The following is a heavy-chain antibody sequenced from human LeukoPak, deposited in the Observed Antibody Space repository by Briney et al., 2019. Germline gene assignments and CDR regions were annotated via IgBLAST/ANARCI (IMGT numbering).Heavy chain of an antibody. CDR1: GGSISSDTYY. J-gene: IGHJ4*02. CDR2: IYTRGNS. D-gene: IGHD4-17*01. CDR3: ARWTTVTRAFGY. V-gene: IGHV4-61*02. Sequence: PSETLSLTCTVSGGSISSDTYYWNWIRQPAGKGLEWIGRIYTRGNSNYNPSLKSRVNISVDTSKNQFSLELASVTAADTAVYYCARWTTVTRAFGYWGQGTLVTVSS.